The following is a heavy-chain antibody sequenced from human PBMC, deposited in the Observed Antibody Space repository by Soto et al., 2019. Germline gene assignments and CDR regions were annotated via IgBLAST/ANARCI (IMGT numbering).Heavy chain of an antibody. CDR1: AFAFSTYA. CDR3: AKDQGNTIVGASRGFDH. J-gene: IGHJ4*02. V-gene: IGHV3-23*01. D-gene: IGHD1-26*01. Sequence: PGGSLRLSCAASAFAFSTYAMNWVRQAPGKGLEWFSLISGSGSGTYYADSVKGRFTISRDNFKNTLYLQMNSLRAEDTALYYCAKDQGNTIVGASRGFDHWGQGTLVTVSS. CDR2: ISGSGSGT.